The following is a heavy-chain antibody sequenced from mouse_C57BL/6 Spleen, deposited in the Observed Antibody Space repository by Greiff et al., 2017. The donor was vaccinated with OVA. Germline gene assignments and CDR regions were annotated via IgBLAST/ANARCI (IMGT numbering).Heavy chain of an antibody. CDR3: ARFVYYDYDVIAY. J-gene: IGHJ3*01. CDR1: GYAFTNYL. CDR2: INPGSGGT. V-gene: IGHV1-54*01. Sequence: VQLQQSGAELVRPGTSVKVSCKASGYAFTNYLIEWVKQRPGQGLEWIGVINPGSGGTNYNEKFKGKATLTADTSSSTAYMQLSSLTSEDSAVYFWARFVYYDYDVIAYWGQGTLVTVSA. D-gene: IGHD2-4*01.